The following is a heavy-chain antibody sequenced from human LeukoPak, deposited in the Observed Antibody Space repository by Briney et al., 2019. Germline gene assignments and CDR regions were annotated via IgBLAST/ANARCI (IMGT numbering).Heavy chain of an antibody. CDR1: GFTVSTNC. CDR2: IYSGGTT. V-gene: IGHV3-53*04. D-gene: IGHD5-18*01. J-gene: IGHJ4*02. Sequence: GSLRLSCAPSGFTVSTNCTTWVRQAPGKGLEWVSTIYSGGTTYYADSVRDRFTISRHNSRNTLYLQMNSLRAEDTAVYYCARVDTVMAYYFDLWGQGTLVTVSS. CDR3: ARVDTVMAYYFDL.